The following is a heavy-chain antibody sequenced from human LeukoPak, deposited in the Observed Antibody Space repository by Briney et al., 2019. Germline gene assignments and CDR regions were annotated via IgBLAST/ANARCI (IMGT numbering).Heavy chain of an antibody. CDR1: GYTFTSYG. V-gene: IGHV1-18*01. D-gene: IGHD3-9*01. CDR2: ISAYNGNT. CDR3: ARDFELRYFDWLPLDY. Sequence: ASVKVSCKASGYTFTSYGISWVRQAPGQGLEWMGSISAYNGNTNYAQKLQGRVTMTTDTSTSTAYMELRSLRSDDTAVYYCARDFELRYFDWLPLDYWGQGTLVTVSS. J-gene: IGHJ4*02.